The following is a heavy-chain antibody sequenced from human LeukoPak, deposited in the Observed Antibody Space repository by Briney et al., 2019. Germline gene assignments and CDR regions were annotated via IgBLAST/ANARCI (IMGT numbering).Heavy chain of an antibody. V-gene: IGHV3-23*01. D-gene: IGHD3-10*01. CDR3: ARKSASGNYPLDY. CDR1: GFTFSNYA. CDR2: IFASGTPT. Sequence: GGSLRLSCAASGFTFSNYAMTWVRQAPGKGLQWVSTIFASGTPTHYADSVKDRITISRDNSKNTVFLQMSSLRAEDTALYYCARKSASGNYPLDYWGQGTLVTVSS. J-gene: IGHJ4*02.